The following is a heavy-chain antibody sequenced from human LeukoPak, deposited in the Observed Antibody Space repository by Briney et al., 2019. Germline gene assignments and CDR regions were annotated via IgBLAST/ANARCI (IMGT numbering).Heavy chain of an antibody. Sequence: GGSLRLSCVRSGFTFSKSAMHWVRQSPGKGLEWVAYIAHHGNNYYYLDSVKGRFTISRDNSKGTLYLQMNSLRPDGTALYYCAKDGSWACTDWGQGTPVTVSA. D-gene: IGHD3-10*01. V-gene: IGHV3-30*02. CDR1: GFTFSKSA. J-gene: IGHJ4*02. CDR2: IAHHGNNY. CDR3: AKDGSWACTD.